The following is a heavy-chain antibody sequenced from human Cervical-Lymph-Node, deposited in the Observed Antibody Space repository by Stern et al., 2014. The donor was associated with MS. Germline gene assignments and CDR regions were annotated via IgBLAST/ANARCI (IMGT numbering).Heavy chain of an antibody. D-gene: IGHD3-22*01. CDR1: GFTFRSYS. CDR2: ISSSSSYI. Sequence: EVQLVESGGGLVKPGGSLRLSCAASGFTFRSYSMNWVRQAPGQGLEWVSSISSSSSYIYYADSVKGRFTISRDNAKNSLYLQMNSLRAEDTAVYYCARYQYYYDSSGFDYWGQGTLVTVSS. J-gene: IGHJ4*02. CDR3: ARYQYYYDSSGFDY. V-gene: IGHV3-21*01.